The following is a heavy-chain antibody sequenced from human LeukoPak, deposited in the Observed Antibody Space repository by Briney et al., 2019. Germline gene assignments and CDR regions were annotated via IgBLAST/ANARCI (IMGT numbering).Heavy chain of an antibody. J-gene: IGHJ1*01. CDR3: ARDSADCSGGGCYSAEYFQH. Sequence: GASVKVSCKASGYTCKNYGISWVRQAPGQGPEWMGRISAYNGNTNYAQKVQDRVTMTTDTATSTAYMEFKSLTSDDTAVYYCARDSADCSGGGCYSAEYFQHWGQGTLVTVSS. CDR2: ISAYNGNT. CDR1: GYTCKNYG. D-gene: IGHD2-15*01. V-gene: IGHV1-18*01.